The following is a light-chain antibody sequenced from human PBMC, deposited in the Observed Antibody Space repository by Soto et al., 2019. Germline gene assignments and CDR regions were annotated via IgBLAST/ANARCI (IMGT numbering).Light chain of an antibody. J-gene: IGKJ1*01. CDR3: QQCTNWPRT. CDR1: QRVSRN. CDR2: GAS. V-gene: IGKV3-15*01. Sequence: EIVMTQSPVTLSVSPGERATPSGRASQRVSRNLAWYQQKPGQAPRLLIYGASTRATGIPDRFSGSGSGTEFTLTISSLQSEDSAVYYCQQCTNWPRTFGQGTKVEIK.